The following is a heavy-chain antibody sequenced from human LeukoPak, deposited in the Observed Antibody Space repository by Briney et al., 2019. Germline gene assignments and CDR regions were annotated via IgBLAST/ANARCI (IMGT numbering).Heavy chain of an antibody. Sequence: GGSLRLSCAASGFTFSNYAMSWVRQAPGKGLEWVSVISDRGGSTYHADSVKGRFTISRDNSKNTLHLQMNSLRAEDTAVYYCAKDTYYYGSGSYSDYWGQGTLVAVSS. J-gene: IGHJ4*02. D-gene: IGHD3-10*01. CDR2: ISDRGGST. V-gene: IGHV3-23*01. CDR1: GFTFSNYA. CDR3: AKDTYYYGSGSYSDY.